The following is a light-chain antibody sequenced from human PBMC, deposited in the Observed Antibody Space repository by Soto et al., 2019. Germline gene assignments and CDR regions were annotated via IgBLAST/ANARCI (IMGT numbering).Light chain of an antibody. CDR3: QQYNTWPRT. Sequence: ETVMTQSPATLSVSPGERATLSCRASQSVSSDLAWYQQKPGQAPRLLIFGASTRANNIPARFTGSRSGTEFTLTISSLQSEDFAVYYCQQYNTWPRTFGQGTKVESK. J-gene: IGKJ1*01. CDR2: GAS. V-gene: IGKV3-15*01. CDR1: QSVSSD.